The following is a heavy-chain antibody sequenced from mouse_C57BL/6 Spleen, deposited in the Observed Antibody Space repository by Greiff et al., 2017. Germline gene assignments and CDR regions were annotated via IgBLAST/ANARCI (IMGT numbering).Heavy chain of an antibody. J-gene: IGHJ2*01. CDR1: GYTFTSYW. D-gene: IGHD1-1*01. CDR2: IDPSDSET. Sequence: VQLKQPGAELVRPGSSVKLSCKASGYTFTSYWMHWVKQRPIQGLEWIGNIDPSDSETHYNQKFKDKATLTVDKSSSTAYMQLSSLTSEDSAVYYCARWDYYGSSSYYFDDWGQGTTLTVSS. CDR3: ARWDYYGSSSYYFDD. V-gene: IGHV1-52*01.